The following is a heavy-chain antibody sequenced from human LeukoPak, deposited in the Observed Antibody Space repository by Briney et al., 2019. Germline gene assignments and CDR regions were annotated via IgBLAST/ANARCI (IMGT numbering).Heavy chain of an antibody. D-gene: IGHD1-26*01. CDR3: AKEGNSGSYYAEYFQH. J-gene: IGHJ1*01. V-gene: IGHV3-23*01. CDR1: GFTFSSYS. Sequence: GGSLRLSCAASGFTFSSYSMSWVRQAPGKGLEWVSAISGSGGSTYYADSVKGRFTISRDNSKNTLYLQMNSLRAEDTAVYYCAKEGNSGSYYAEYFQHWGQGTLVTVSS. CDR2: ISGSGGST.